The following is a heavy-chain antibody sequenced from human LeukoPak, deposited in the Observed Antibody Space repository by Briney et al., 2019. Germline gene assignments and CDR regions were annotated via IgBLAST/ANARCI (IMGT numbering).Heavy chain of an antibody. V-gene: IGHV3-74*01. D-gene: IGHD5-12*01. CDR2: LNADGNSI. J-gene: IGHJ4*02. CDR1: GFTFTSYW. Sequence: AGGSLRLSCAASGFTFTSYWMHWVRQAPGKGLVWVSRLNADGNSITYADSVRGRFTISRDNAKNTVHLQMNSLRVEDTAIYFCAGAYSAYDPFDYWGQGIMVTVSS. CDR3: AGAYSAYDPFDY.